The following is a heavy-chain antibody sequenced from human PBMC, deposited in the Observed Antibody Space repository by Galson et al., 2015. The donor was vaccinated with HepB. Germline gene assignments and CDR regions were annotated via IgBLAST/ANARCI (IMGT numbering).Heavy chain of an antibody. CDR3: ARRFSSSWDNWFDP. CDR1: GYTFTSYA. CDR2: INTNTGNP. Sequence: SVKVSCKASGYTFTSYAMNWVRQAPGQGLEWMGWINTNTGNPTYAQGFTGRFVFSLDTSVSTAYLQISSLKAEDTAVYYRARRFSSSWDNWFDPWGQGTLVTVSS. D-gene: IGHD6-13*01. J-gene: IGHJ5*02. V-gene: IGHV7-4-1*02.